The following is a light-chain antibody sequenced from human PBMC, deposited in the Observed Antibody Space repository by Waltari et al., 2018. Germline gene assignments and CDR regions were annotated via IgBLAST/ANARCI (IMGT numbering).Light chain of an antibody. CDR3: QSYDISLSVV. CDR1: GSNIGAGYD. J-gene: IGLJ3*02. V-gene: IGLV1-40*01. Sequence: QSVLTRPPSVSGAPGQRVTISCTGSGSNIGAGYDVHWYQQLPRAAPKLLIYGSSSRPLGVPDRFFGSTSGTSASLAITGLQAEDEADYYCQSYDISLSVVFGGGTKLTVL. CDR2: GSS.